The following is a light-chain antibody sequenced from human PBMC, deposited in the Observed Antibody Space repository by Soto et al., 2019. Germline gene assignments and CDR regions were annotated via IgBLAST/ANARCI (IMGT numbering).Light chain of an antibody. Sequence: EIVLTQSPGTLSLSPGERATLSCRAGQSVSSSYLAWYQQKPGQAPRLLIYGASSRPTGIPDRFSGSGSGTEFTLTISRLEPEDFAVYYCQQYGSSSWTFGQGTKVDIK. CDR2: GAS. CDR3: QQYGSSSWT. V-gene: IGKV3-20*01. CDR1: QSVSSSY. J-gene: IGKJ1*01.